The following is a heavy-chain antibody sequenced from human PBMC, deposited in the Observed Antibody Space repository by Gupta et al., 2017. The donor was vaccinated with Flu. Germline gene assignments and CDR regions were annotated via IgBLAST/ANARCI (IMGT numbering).Heavy chain of an antibody. D-gene: IGHD6-13*01. CDR3: VRRNLADLHYFEY. CDR2: IYNSGSA. J-gene: IGHJ4*02. Sequence: QLQLQESGPGLVKPSETLSLTCTVSGGSITSISYYWGWVRQPPGKGLEWTGSIYNSGSAYYNPSLKSRVTISIDTSKNQVSLKLSSVTAADTAVYYCVRRNLADLHYFEYWGQGALVTVSP. CDR1: GGSITSISYY. V-gene: IGHV4-39*01.